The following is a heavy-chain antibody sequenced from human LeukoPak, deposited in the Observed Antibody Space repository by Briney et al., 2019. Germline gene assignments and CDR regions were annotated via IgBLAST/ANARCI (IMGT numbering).Heavy chain of an antibody. J-gene: IGHJ6*02. CDR3: ARGGGAAAGRIQGLGLHYYYGMDV. D-gene: IGHD6-13*01. V-gene: IGHV5-51*01. Sequence: GESLKISCKGSGYSFTSYWIGWVRQMPGKGLEWMGIMYSGDSDTRYSTSFQGQVTLSADKSISTAYLQWSSLKASDTAMYYCARGGGAAAGRIQGLGLHYYYGMDVWGQGTTVTVSS. CDR1: GYSFTSYW. CDR2: MYSGDSDT.